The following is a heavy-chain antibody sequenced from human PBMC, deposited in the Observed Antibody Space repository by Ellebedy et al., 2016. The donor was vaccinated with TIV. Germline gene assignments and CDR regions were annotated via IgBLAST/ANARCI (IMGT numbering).Heavy chain of an antibody. Sequence: AVSVKVSCKASGYSFTNYDINWVRQATGQGLEWMGWMNPNSGDTGSAQKFQGSVIMTRSNSTGTAYLELRSLRSEDTAVYYCARVSNGNTVVDYWGQGTLVTVSS. CDR2: MNPNSGDT. J-gene: IGHJ4*02. D-gene: IGHD2-21*01. CDR1: GYSFTNYD. CDR3: ARVSNGNTVVDY. V-gene: IGHV1-8*01.